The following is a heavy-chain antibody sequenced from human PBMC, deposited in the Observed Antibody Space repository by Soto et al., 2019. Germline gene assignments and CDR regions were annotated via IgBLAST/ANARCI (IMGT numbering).Heavy chain of an antibody. D-gene: IGHD3-10*01. CDR1: GYTFTSYG. Sequence: QVPLVQSGAEVKKPGASVKVSCKASGYTFTSYGISWVRQAPGPGLEWMGWISAYNGNTNYAQKLQGRVTMTTDTSTSTAQMELRSLRSDDTAVYYCARETFQRWFGEFLRVYYGRDVRGQGTTVTVSS. CDR2: ISAYNGNT. V-gene: IGHV1-18*04. CDR3: ARETFQRWFGEFLRVYYGRDV. J-gene: IGHJ6*02.